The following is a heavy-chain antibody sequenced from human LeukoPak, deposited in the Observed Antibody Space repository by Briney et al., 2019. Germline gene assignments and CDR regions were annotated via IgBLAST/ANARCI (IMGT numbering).Heavy chain of an antibody. J-gene: IGHJ5*02. V-gene: IGHV3-30*02. CDR1: GFTFSSYG. D-gene: IGHD3-3*01. Sequence: PGGSLRLSCAATGFTFSSYGMHWVRQAPGKGLEWVAFMRYDGSNKYYADSVKGRFTISRDNSKNTLYLQMNSLRAEDTAVYYCAKDLPHYDFWSGHNWFDPWGQGTLVTVSS. CDR2: MRYDGSNK. CDR3: AKDLPHYDFWSGHNWFDP.